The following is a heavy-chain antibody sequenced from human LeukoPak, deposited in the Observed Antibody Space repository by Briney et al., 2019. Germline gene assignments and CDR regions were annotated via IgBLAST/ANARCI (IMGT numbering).Heavy chain of an antibody. CDR3: ARTNYGSGSFQAVY. CDR2: IYSGGST. J-gene: IGHJ4*02. D-gene: IGHD3-10*01. CDR1: GFTFSDYY. Sequence: PGGSLRLSCAASGFTFSDYYMSWIRQAPGKGLEWVSVIYSGGSTYYADSVKGRFTISRDNSKNTLYLQMNSLRAEDTAVYYCARTNYGSGSFQAVYWGQGTLVTVSS. V-gene: IGHV3-53*01.